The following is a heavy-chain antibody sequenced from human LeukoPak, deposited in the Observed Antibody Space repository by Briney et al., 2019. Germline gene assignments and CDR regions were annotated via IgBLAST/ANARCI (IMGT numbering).Heavy chain of an antibody. CDR2: INPNSGGT. V-gene: IGHV1-2*02. CDR1: GYTFTGYY. J-gene: IGHJ4*02. CDR3: ARAEMATINFDY. D-gene: IGHD5-24*01. Sequence: ASVKVSCKASGYTFTGYYMHWVRQAPGQGLEWMGWINPNSGGTNYAQTFQGRVTMTRDTSISTAYMELSRLRADDTAVYYCARAEMATINFDYWGQGTLVTVSS.